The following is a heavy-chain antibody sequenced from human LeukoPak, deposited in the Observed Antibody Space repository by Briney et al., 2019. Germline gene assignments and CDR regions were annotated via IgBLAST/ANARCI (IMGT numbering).Heavy chain of an antibody. V-gene: IGHV3-9*01. CDR1: GFTFDDYA. D-gene: IGHD4-17*01. CDR3: ARGKFSGDSSARAEYFQH. J-gene: IGHJ1*01. CDR2: TSWNSGSI. Sequence: PGGSLRLSCAASGFTFDDYAMHWVRQAPGKGLEWVSGTSWNSGSIGYADSVKGRFTISRDNAKNSLYLQMNSLRAEDTAVYYCARGKFSGDSSARAEYFQHWGQGTLVTVSS.